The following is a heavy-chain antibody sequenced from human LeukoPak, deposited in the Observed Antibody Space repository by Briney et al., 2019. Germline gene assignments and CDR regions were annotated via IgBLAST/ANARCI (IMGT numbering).Heavy chain of an antibody. CDR2: IIPIFGTA. Sequence: SVKVSCKASGYTFTSYDINWVRQAPGQGLEWMGGIIPIFGTANYAQKFQGRVTITADESTSTAYMELSSLRSEDTAVYYCARDPHSYSSGGVDYWGQGTLVTVSS. CDR1: GYTFTSYD. J-gene: IGHJ4*02. D-gene: IGHD6-19*01. V-gene: IGHV1-69*13. CDR3: ARDPHSYSSGGVDY.